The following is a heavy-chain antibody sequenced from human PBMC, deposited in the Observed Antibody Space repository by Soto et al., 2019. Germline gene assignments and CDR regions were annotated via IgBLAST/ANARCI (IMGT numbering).Heavy chain of an antibody. Sequence: SVKVSCKASGFTFTSSAVQWVRQARGQRLEWIGWIVVGSGNTNYAQKFQERVTITRDMSTSTAYMELISLRSEDTAVYYCAAELKGYCSGGNCWGQGTLGTVSS. D-gene: IGHD2-15*01. CDR2: IVVGSGNT. J-gene: IGHJ4*02. V-gene: IGHV1-58*01. CDR1: GFTFTSSA. CDR3: AAELKGYCSGGNC.